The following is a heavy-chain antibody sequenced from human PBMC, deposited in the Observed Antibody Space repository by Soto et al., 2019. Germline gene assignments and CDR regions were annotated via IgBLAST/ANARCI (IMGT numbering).Heavy chain of an antibody. V-gene: IGHV4-59*08. CDR2: IYYTGST. Sequence: TETLSLTCTFSGGSISSYYWSWIRQPPGKGLEWIGYIYYTGSTNYNPSLKSRVTISVDNSKNTLNLQMNSLRADDTAVYFCAKYHPDGWYGSLDYWGQGTLVTVSS. CDR3: AKYHPDGWYGSLDY. D-gene: IGHD6-19*01. J-gene: IGHJ4*02. CDR1: GGSISSYY.